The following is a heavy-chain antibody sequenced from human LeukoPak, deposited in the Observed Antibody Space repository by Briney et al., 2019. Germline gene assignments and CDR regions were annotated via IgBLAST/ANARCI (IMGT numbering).Heavy chain of an antibody. V-gene: IGHV4-34*01. CDR2: INHSGST. D-gene: IGHD3-10*01. J-gene: IGHJ5*02. Sequence: SETLSLTCAVYGGSFSGYYWSWIRQPPGKGLEWIGEINHSGSTNYNPSLKSRVTISVDTSKNQFSLKLSSVTAADTAVYYCARAGGIWFGELLPYNWFDPWGQGTLVTVSS. CDR3: ARAGGIWFGELLPYNWFDP. CDR1: GGSFSGYY.